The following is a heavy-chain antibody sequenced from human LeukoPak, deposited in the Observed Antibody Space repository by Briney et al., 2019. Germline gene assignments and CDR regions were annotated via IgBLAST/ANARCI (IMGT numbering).Heavy chain of an antibody. CDR2: INHSGST. CDR3: ARGAVGATQHRRSYYYYMDV. J-gene: IGHJ6*03. V-gene: IGHV4-34*01. D-gene: IGHD1-26*01. CDR1: GGSFSGYY. Sequence: SETLSLTCAVYGGSFSGYYWSWIRQPPGKGLEWIGEINHSGSTNYNPFLKSRVTISVDTSKNQFSLKLSSVTAADTAVYYCARGAVGATQHRRSYYYYMDVWGKGTTVTVSS.